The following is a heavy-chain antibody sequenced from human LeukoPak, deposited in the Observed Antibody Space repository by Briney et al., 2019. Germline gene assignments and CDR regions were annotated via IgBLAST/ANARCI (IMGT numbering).Heavy chain of an antibody. CDR2: IDHSGTT. J-gene: IGHJ3*02. D-gene: IGHD5-12*01. CDR1: DYSINSGYY. Sequence: PSETLSLTCTVSDYSINSGYYWGWIRQPPGKGLEWIGSIDHSGTTYYNPSLKSRVTISVDTSKNQFSLKLSSVTAADTAVHYCARDDETGYVGNAFDIWGQGTMVTVSS. V-gene: IGHV4-38-2*02. CDR3: ARDDETGYVGNAFDI.